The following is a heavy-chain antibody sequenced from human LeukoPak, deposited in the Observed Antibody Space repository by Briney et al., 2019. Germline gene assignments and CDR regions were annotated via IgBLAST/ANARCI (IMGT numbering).Heavy chain of an antibody. Sequence: SVKVSCKASGGTFSSYAISWVRQAPGQGLEWMGGIIPIVGTPNYAQKFQGRVTITADESTSTAYMELSSLRSEDTAVYYCAEMATGPSLGHFFYGVDVWGQGTTVTVSS. D-gene: IGHD5-24*01. CDR3: AEMATGPSLGHFFYGVDV. J-gene: IGHJ6*02. V-gene: IGHV1-69*13. CDR1: GGTFSSYA. CDR2: IIPIVGTP.